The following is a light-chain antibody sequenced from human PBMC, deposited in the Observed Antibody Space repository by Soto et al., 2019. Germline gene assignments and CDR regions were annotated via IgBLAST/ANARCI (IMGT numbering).Light chain of an antibody. V-gene: IGKV3-15*01. CDR1: QGIRNH. J-gene: IGKJ4*01. CDR3: QQFYPWPVT. CDR2: YGS. Sequence: IVMTQSPATLSVSPGERVTFSCRASQGIRNHLAWYQHKPGQAPRLLISYGSAGATGIPARFSGSGSGTEFTLTINSLQSEDFAVYYCQQFYPWPVTFGGGTKVEIK.